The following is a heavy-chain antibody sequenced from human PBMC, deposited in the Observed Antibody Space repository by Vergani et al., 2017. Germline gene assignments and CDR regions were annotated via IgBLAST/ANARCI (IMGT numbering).Heavy chain of an antibody. V-gene: IGHV3-30*04. CDR3: ARDQLPIVVVVAATPKAFDI. D-gene: IGHD2-15*01. J-gene: IGHJ3*02. CDR1: GFTFSSYA. CDR2: ISYDGSNK. Sequence: VQLLESGGGLVQPGGSLRLSCAASGFTFSSYAMHWVRQAPGKGLEWVAVISYDGSNKYYADSVKGRFTISRDNSKNTLYLQMNSLRAEDTAVYYCARDQLPIVVVVAATPKAFDIWGQGTMVTVSS.